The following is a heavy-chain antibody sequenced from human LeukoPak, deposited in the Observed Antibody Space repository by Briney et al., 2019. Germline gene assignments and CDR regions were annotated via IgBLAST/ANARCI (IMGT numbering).Heavy chain of an antibody. CDR3: AKDRVPRIAAACDLNYYYYYGMDV. Sequence: GGSLRLSCAASGFTFSSYAMSWVRQAPGKGLEWVSAISGSGGSTYYADSVKGRFTISRDNSKNTLYLQMNSLRAEDTAVYYCAKDRVPRIAAACDLNYYYYYGMDVWGQGTTVTVSS. CDR2: ISGSGGST. V-gene: IGHV3-23*01. D-gene: IGHD6-13*01. J-gene: IGHJ6*02. CDR1: GFTFSSYA.